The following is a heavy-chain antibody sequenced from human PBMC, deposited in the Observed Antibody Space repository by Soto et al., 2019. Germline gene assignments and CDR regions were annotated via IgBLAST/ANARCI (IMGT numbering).Heavy chain of an antibody. CDR3: ARDREAARPGWFDP. Sequence: QVQLVQSGAEVKKPGASVKVSCKASGYTFITYGINWVRQAPGQGPEWMGWISAYNGNTNYAQKFQGRVTMTTDTPTSTAYMELRGLRFDDTAVDYCARDREAARPGWFDPWGQGTLVTVSS. CDR2: ISAYNGNT. D-gene: IGHD6-6*01. CDR1: GYTFITYG. J-gene: IGHJ5*02. V-gene: IGHV1-18*04.